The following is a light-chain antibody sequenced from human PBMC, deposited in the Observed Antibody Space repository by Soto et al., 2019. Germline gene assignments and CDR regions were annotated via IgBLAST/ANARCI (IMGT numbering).Light chain of an antibody. CDR3: QQYGNSRYI. CDR2: GAS. Sequence: EFVLTQSPGTLSVSPGEGATLSCRASQRVSSTFLAWYQQKPGQAPRLLIYGASTRATGIPDRFSGSGSGTDFTLTISRLEPEDSAVYYCQQYGNSRYIFGQGTKLEIK. V-gene: IGKV3-20*01. CDR1: QRVSSTF. J-gene: IGKJ2*01.